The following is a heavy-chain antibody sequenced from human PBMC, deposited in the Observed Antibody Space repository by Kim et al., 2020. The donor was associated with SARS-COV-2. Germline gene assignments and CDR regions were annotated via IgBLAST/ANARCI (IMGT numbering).Heavy chain of an antibody. J-gene: IGHJ4*02. Sequence: YPDSLKGRLTVSRDNSENTLFLQMNSLGAEDTAVYYCAKLSKGTKLYYFDYWGQGTLVTVSS. D-gene: IGHD3-16*02. V-gene: IGHV3-23*01. CDR3: AKLSKGTKLYYFDY.